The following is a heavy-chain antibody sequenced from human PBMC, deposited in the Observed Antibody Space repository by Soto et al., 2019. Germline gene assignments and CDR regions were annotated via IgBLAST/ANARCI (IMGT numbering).Heavy chain of an antibody. Sequence: EVQLVESGGGLIQPGGSLRLSCAVSGFTVSNNYMSWVRQAPGKGLEGVSVIYSGGYTAYGDSVKGRFTISRDNSKNTPFFQMKSLGPPGPAVFFGGGRPGGGGYWGQGTLVTVSS. D-gene: IGHD3-10*01. CDR2: IYSGGYT. CDR1: GFTVSNNY. J-gene: IGHJ4*02. V-gene: IGHV3-53*01. CDR3: GGRPGGGGY.